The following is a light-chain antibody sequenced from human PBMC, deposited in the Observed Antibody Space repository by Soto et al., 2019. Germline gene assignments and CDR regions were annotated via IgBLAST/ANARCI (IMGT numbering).Light chain of an antibody. Sequence: EIVLTQSPGTLSLSPGERATLSCRASQSVSSSYLAWYQQKPGQAPRLLIYGASSRATGIPDRFSGSGSGTAFTLTISRLEPEDFAVYYGQQYGSSPLLTFGGGTKVEIK. CDR2: GAS. J-gene: IGKJ4*01. V-gene: IGKV3-20*01. CDR3: QQYGSSPLLT. CDR1: QSVSSSY.